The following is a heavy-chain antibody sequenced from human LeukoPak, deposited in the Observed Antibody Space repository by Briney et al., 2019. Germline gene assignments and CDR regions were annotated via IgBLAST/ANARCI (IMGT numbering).Heavy chain of an antibody. V-gene: IGHV4-34*01. CDR2: INHSGTT. J-gene: IGHJ4*02. Sequence: SETLSLTCAVYGGSFSGYYWSWIRQPPGKGLEWIGEINHSGTTNYNPSLKSRVTISIDTSKNHFSLRLSSVTAVDTAAYYCARRMITFGGVVVIPNAFDYWGQGTLVTVSS. CDR1: GGSFSGYY. D-gene: IGHD3-16*02. CDR3: ARRMITFGGVVVIPNAFDY.